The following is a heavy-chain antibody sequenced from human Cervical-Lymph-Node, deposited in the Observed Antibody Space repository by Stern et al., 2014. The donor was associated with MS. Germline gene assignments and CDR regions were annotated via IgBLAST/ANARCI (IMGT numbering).Heavy chain of an antibody. CDR2: ISDDGDKN. J-gene: IGHJ4*01. Sequence: VQLVQSGGGVVQSGRSLRLSCVASGFTFRNYAMHWVRQAPGKGLEWVAVISDDGDKNYYADSVRGRFTVSRNNSNNTLYLQMSSLRPDDTATYYCARSAYSDYWGQGSLVTVSS. CDR1: GFTFRNYA. V-gene: IGHV3-30-3*01. CDR3: ARSAYSDY.